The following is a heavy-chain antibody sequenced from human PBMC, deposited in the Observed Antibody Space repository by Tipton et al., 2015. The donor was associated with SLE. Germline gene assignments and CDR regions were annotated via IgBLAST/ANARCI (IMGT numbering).Heavy chain of an antibody. Sequence: TLSLTCTVSGGSISSGDYYWSWIRQPPGKGLEWIGYIYYSGSTNYNPSLKSRVTISVDTSKNQFSLKLSSVTAADTAVYYCARGPWFGAKVDYWGQGTLVTVSS. CDR2: IYYSGST. V-gene: IGHV4-61*08. CDR1: GGSISSGDYY. J-gene: IGHJ4*02. CDR3: ARGPWFGAKVDY. D-gene: IGHD3-10*01.